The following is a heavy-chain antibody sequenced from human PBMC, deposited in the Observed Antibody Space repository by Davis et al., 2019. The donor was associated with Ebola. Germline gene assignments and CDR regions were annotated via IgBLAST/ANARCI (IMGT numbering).Heavy chain of an antibody. CDR1: GGSISSTSHY. Sequence: MPSETLSLTCTVSGGSISSTSHYWGWIRQPPGKGLQWIGSIYYSGSTYYNPSLKSRVTISVDTSKNQFSLKLSSVTAADTAVYYCARHPHLAILEWLWRFDPWGQGTLVTVSS. CDR2: IYYSGST. J-gene: IGHJ5*02. CDR3: ARHPHLAILEWLWRFDP. V-gene: IGHV4-39*01. D-gene: IGHD3-3*01.